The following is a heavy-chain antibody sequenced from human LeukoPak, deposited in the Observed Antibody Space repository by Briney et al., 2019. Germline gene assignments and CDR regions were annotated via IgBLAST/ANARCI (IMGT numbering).Heavy chain of an antibody. J-gene: IGHJ4*02. CDR1: GGSFSGYY. Sequence: PSETLSLTCAVYGGSFSGYYWSWIRQPPGKGLEWIGEINHSGSTNYNPSLKSRVTISVDTSKNQFSLKLSSVTAADTAVYYCVREKFKILSVYRSFRGPGALVTLSS. CDR2: INHSGST. V-gene: IGHV4-34*01. D-gene: IGHD3-3*01. CDR3: VREKFKILSVYRSF.